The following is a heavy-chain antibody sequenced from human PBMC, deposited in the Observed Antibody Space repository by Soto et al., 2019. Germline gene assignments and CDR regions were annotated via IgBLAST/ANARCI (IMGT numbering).Heavy chain of an antibody. CDR1: GFTFSSYA. CDR3: ARDQYAVAGFDY. J-gene: IGHJ4*02. CDR2: ISYDGSNK. Sequence: VQLVESGGGVVQPGRSLRLSCAASGFTFSSYAMHWVRQAPGKGLEWVAVISYDGSNKYYADSVKGRFTISRDNSKNTLYLQMNSLRAEDTAVYYCARDQYAVAGFDYWGQGTLVTVSS. V-gene: IGHV3-30-3*01. D-gene: IGHD6-19*01.